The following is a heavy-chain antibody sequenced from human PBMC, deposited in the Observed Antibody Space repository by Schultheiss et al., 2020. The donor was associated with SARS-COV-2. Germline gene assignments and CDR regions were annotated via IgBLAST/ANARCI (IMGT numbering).Heavy chain of an antibody. J-gene: IGHJ4*02. Sequence: SQTLSLTCTVSGGSISSYYWSWIRQPPGKGLEWIGYIYYSGSTYYNPSLKSRVTISVDTSKNQFSLKLSSVTAADTAVYYCARGLGTIDYWGQGTLVTVSS. V-gene: IGHV4-59*12. CDR1: GGSISSYY. D-gene: IGHD1-7*01. CDR2: IYYSGST. CDR3: ARGLGTIDY.